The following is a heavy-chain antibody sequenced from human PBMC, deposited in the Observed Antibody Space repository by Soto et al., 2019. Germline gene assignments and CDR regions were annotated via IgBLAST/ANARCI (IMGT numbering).Heavy chain of an antibody. V-gene: IGHV4-39*01. CDR1: GGSISSSTYY. J-gene: IGHJ4*02. CDR2: IYYTGST. D-gene: IGHD6-13*01. Sequence: TVSGGSISSSTYYWGWIRQPPGKGLEWIGNIYYTGSTYYNPSLKSRVTMSVDTSKNQFSLKLSSVTAADTAVYYCVRRIAATGQTFDYWGQGTLVTVSS. CDR3: VRRIAATGQTFDY.